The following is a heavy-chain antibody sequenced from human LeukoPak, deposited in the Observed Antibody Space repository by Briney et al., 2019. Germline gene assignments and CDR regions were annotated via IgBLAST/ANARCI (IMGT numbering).Heavy chain of an antibody. Sequence: PAETLSLTCTVSGFSISSGTYYWSWIRQHPGKGLEGIGYIFYSGSPHYNPSLKSQVTISVDTAKNQFSLKMSSVTAADTAVYYCAKATVPETYWYFDLWGRGTQVTVAS. D-gene: IGHD4-17*01. CDR2: IFYSGSP. CDR1: GFSISSGTYY. V-gene: IGHV4-31*01. CDR3: AKATVPETYWYFDL. J-gene: IGHJ2*01.